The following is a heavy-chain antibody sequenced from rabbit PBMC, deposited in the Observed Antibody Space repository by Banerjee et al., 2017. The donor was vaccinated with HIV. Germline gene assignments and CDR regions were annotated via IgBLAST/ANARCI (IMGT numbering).Heavy chain of an antibody. J-gene: IGHJ3*01. D-gene: IGHD6-1*01. CDR1: GFSYSGGYD. CDR2: IYTGHGGT. Sequence: QEQLEESGGDLVKPGASLTLTCKASGFSYSGGYDMCWVRQAPGKGLEWIACIYTGHGGTYYASWARGRFTISKTSSTTVALHMTTLTAADTATYFCARESGGAGYVGLWGQGTLVTVS. V-gene: IGHV1S45*01. CDR3: ARESGGAGYVGL.